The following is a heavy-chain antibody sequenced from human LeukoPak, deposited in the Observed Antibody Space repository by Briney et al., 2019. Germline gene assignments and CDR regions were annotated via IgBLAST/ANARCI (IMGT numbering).Heavy chain of an antibody. CDR2: IYTSGST. CDR1: GGSISSGSYY. D-gene: IGHD4-23*01. J-gene: IGHJ4*02. Sequence: PSQTLSLTCTVSGGSISSGSYYWSWIRQPAGKGLEWIGRIYTSGSTYYNPSLKSRVTISVDTSKNQFSLKLSSVTAADTAVYYCARADYGGNSESDYWGQGTLVTVSS. CDR3: ARADYGGNSESDY. V-gene: IGHV4-61*02.